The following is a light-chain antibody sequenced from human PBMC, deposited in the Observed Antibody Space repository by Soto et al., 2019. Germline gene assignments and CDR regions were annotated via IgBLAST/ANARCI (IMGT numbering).Light chain of an antibody. Sequence: DIQMTQSPSTLSASVGDRVTITCRASQSISYYLAWYQQKPGEAPKLLIYKASILESGDSSRFSGSGSGTEFTLTISSLQLYDSAIYYCQYFKSYSYTFGQGTNLEIK. CDR1: QSISYY. CDR2: KAS. J-gene: IGKJ2*01. CDR3: QYFKSYSYT. V-gene: IGKV1-5*03.